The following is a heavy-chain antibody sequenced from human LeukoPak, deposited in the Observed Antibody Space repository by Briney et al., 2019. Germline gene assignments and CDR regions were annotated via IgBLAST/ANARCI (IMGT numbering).Heavy chain of an antibody. CDR2: INHSGST. CDR1: GGSFSGYY. Sequence: PSETLSLTCAVYGGSFSGYYWSWLRQPPGKGLEWIGEINHSGSTNYNPSLKSRVTISVDTSKNQFSLKLSSVTAADTAVYYCANFKRTKGPKAFDIWGQGTMVTVSS. CDR3: ANFKRTKGPKAFDI. D-gene: IGHD2-8*01. J-gene: IGHJ3*02. V-gene: IGHV4-34*01.